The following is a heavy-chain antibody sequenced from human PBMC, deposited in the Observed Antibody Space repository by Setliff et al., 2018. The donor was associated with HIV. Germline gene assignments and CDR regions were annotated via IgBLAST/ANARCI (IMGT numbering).Heavy chain of an antibody. Sequence: ASVKVSCKASGYTFTSYDISWVRQAPGQGLEWMGWINLENFYTKYSQNFQGRVTITTETSATTAFMELSNLKSEDTAMYYCARSVVVYGGDSVPFDIWGPGTLVTV. CDR3: ARSVVVYGGDSVPFDI. CDR2: INLENFYT. J-gene: IGHJ3*02. CDR1: GYTFTSYD. V-gene: IGHV1-18*01. D-gene: IGHD2-21*02.